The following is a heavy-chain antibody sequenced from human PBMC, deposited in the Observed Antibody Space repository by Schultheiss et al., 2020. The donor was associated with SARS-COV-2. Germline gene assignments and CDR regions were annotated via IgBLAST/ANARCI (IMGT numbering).Heavy chain of an antibody. V-gene: IGHV4-31*03. CDR1: GGSISSGGYY. Sequence: SETLSLTCTVSGGSISSGGYYWSWIRQHPGKGLEWIGYIYYSGSTYYNPSLKSRVTISVDKSKNQFSLKLSSVTAADTAVYYCAREDGYREVDYWGQGTLVTVSS. D-gene: IGHD5-24*01. J-gene: IGHJ4*02. CDR2: IYYSGST. CDR3: AREDGYREVDY.